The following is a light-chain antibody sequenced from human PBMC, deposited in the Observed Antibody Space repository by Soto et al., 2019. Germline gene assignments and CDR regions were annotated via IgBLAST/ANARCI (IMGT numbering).Light chain of an antibody. CDR1: QGIRDE. CDR3: LQDYNYPRT. Sequence: AIQMTQFPASLSASVGDRVTITCRASQGIRDELGWYRQKPGKAPKLLIYGASRLESGVPSRFSGSGSGTDFSLTIYSLRPEDSATYFCLQDYNYPRTFGQGTKLQIK. J-gene: IGKJ2*01. CDR2: GAS. V-gene: IGKV1-6*01.